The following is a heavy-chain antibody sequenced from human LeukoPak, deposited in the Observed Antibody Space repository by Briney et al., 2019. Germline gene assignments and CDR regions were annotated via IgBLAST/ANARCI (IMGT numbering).Heavy chain of an antibody. CDR3: ARDSPTLYSSGWYDY. D-gene: IGHD6-19*01. CDR1: GGTFSSYA. V-gene: IGHV1-69*01. Sequence: SSVKVSCKASGGTFSSYAISWVRQAPGQGLEWMGGIIPIFGTANYVQKFQGRVTITADESTSTAYMGLSSLRSEDTAVYYCARDSPTLYSSGWYDYWGQGTLVTVSS. CDR2: IIPIFGTA. J-gene: IGHJ4*02.